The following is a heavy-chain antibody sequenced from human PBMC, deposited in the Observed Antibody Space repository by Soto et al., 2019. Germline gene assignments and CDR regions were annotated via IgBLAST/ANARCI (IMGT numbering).Heavy chain of an antibody. D-gene: IGHD3-22*01. J-gene: IGHJ5*02. V-gene: IGHV1-69*13. CDR3: ASGNYDSSGYYWFDP. Sequence: ASVKVSCKASGGTFSSYAISWVRQAPGRGLEWMGGIIPIFGTANYAQKFQGRVTITADESTSTAYMELSSLRSEDTAVYYCASGNYDSSGYYWFDPWGQGTLVTVSS. CDR1: GGTFSSYA. CDR2: IIPIFGTA.